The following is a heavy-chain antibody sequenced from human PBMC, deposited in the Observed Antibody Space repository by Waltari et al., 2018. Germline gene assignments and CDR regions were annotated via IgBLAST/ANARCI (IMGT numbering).Heavy chain of an antibody. CDR3: ARSQGYDPFSY. D-gene: IGHD2-15*01. CDR2: IWDDGSNK. V-gene: IGHV3-33*01. CDR1: GFTFRSYG. Sequence: QVQLVESGGGVVQPGRSLRLSCAASGFTFRSYGMHWVRQAPGKGMEWVEVIWDDGSNKYYADSVKGRFTISRDNSKNTLYLQMNSLRAEDTAVYYCARSQGYDPFSYWGQGTLVTVSS. J-gene: IGHJ4*02.